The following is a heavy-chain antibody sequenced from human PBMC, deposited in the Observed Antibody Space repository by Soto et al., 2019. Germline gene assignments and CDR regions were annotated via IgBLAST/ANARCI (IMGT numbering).Heavy chain of an antibody. Sequence: SETLSFTCTVSGGSISSYYWFWIRQSPGRGLEWIGYVYYSGKTNYNPSLESRVTISVDTSDNQFSLKLNSVTAADTAVYYCARGARFGDRRYMDVWGKGTTVTVSS. J-gene: IGHJ6*03. D-gene: IGHD3-10*01. CDR2: VYYSGKT. V-gene: IGHV4-59*12. CDR1: GGSISSYY. CDR3: ARGARFGDRRYMDV.